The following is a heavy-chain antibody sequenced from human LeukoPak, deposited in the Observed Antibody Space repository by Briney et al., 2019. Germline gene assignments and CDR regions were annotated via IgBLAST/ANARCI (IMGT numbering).Heavy chain of an antibody. CDR2: IYSGGAT. D-gene: IGHD3-22*01. CDR3: VRGPPQMMVPIY. CDR1: GFTVSNNY. V-gene: IGHV3-53*01. J-gene: IGHJ4*02. Sequence: SGGSLRLSCAASGFTVSNNYVTWVRQAPGKGLEWVAVIYSGGATYYADSVKGRFTIFRDNSKNTLYLQMNSLRVEDTAVYYCVRGPPQMMVPIYWGQGTLVTVSS.